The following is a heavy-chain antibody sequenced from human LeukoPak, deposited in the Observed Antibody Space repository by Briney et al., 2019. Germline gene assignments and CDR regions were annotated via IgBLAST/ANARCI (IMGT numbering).Heavy chain of an antibody. CDR3: ARGSGDFWSGYSPSY. J-gene: IGHJ4*02. V-gene: IGHV1-2*02. CDR2: INPNSGGT. CDR1: VYTFTGYY. Sequence: GASVKVSCKASVYTFTGYYMHWVRQAPGQGLEWMGWINPNSGGTHYAQKFQGRSTKTRDTSIRTAYMELSRLRSDDTAVYYCARGSGDFWSGYSPSYWGQGTLVTVSS. D-gene: IGHD3-3*01.